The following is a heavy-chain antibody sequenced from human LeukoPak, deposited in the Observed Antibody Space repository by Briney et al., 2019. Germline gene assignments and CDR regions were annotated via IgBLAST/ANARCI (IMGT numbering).Heavy chain of an antibody. CDR2: IYYSGST. D-gene: IGHD3-9*01. J-gene: IGHJ4*02. Sequence: SETLSLTCTVSGGSISTSSYYWGWIRQPPGKGLEGIGSIYYSGSTYYNPSLDSRVTISVDMSKNQVSLNLKYVTAADTAVYYCARGYFDWFLDNWGRGTLVTVSS. V-gene: IGHV4-39*07. CDR1: GGSISTSSYY. CDR3: ARGYFDWFLDN.